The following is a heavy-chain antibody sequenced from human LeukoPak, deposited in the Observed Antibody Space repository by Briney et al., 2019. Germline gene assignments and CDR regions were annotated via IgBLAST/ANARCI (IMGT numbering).Heavy chain of an antibody. CDR3: AKHYYASGSSRFDY. CDR1: GLTFNSYA. CDR2: ISGSGGST. J-gene: IGHJ4*02. D-gene: IGHD3-10*01. V-gene: IGHV3-23*01. Sequence: GGSLRLSCAASGLTFNSYAMSWVRQAPGKGLEWVSAISGSGGSTYYADSVKGRFTISRDNSKNTLYLQMDSLRAEDTAVYYCAKHYYASGSSRFDYWGQGALATVSS.